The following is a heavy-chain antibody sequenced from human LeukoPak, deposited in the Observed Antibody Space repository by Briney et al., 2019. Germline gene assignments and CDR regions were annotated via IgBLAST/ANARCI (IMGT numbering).Heavy chain of an antibody. D-gene: IGHD3-22*01. CDR1: GYTFTSYY. CDR2: INPSGGST. J-gene: IGHJ4*02. CDR3: AKDSGGYYDSSGYYFWGHYFDY. V-gene: IGHV1-46*01. Sequence: ASVKVSCKASGYTFTSYYMHWVRQAPGQGLEWMGIINPSGGSTSYAQKFQGRVTMTRDMSTSTVYMELSSLRSEDTAVYYCAKDSGGYYDSSGYYFWGHYFDYWGQGTLVTVSS.